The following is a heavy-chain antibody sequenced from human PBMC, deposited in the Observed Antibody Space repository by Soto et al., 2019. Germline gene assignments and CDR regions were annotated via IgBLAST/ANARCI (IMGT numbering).Heavy chain of an antibody. CDR1: DHG. CDR2: IPSSSTYT. CDR3: ARGWTLAARERPY. V-gene: IGHV3-11*06. J-gene: IGHJ4*02. Sequence: DHGGRRIRQKPGKGLEWVSYIPSSSTYTNYADSVKGRFTTSRDNAKNSLYLQMNSLRGEDTAVYYCARGWTLAARERPYWGTGLLVT. D-gene: IGHD6-25*01.